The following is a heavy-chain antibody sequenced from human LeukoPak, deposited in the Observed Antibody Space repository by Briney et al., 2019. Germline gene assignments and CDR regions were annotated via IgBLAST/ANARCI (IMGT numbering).Heavy chain of an antibody. CDR1: GGSISSYY. D-gene: IGHD1-26*01. CDR2: IYFIGST. J-gene: IGHJ5*02. CDR3: ASDALSGSYSHWFDP. V-gene: IGHV4-59*12. Sequence: SETLSLTCTVSGGSISSYYWSWIRHPPRKGLEWIGYIYFIGSTNSNPSPTSRVTISVDTSTNQFSLKLTSVTAADTAVYYCASDALSGSYSHWFDPWGQGTLVTVSS.